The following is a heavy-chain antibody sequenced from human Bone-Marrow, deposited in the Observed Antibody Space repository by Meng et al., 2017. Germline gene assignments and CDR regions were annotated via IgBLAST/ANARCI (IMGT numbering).Heavy chain of an antibody. CDR3: ARTRGYSYGYYGY. CDR2: VYYSGTT. J-gene: IGHJ4*02. V-gene: IGHV4-31*03. CDR1: GGSISRGGYY. D-gene: IGHD5-18*01. Sequence: QVQLQESGPGLVKPSQTLSLTCTVSGGSISRGGYYWSWIRQHPGKGLEWIGYVYYSGTTDYNPSLKSRVTISADTSKNQFSLKLSSVTAADTAVYYCARTRGYSYGYYGYWGQGTLVTVSS.